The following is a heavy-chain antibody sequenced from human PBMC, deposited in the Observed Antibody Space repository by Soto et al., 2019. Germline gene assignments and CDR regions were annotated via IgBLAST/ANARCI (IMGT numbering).Heavy chain of an antibody. CDR2: IIPILGIA. D-gene: IGHD6-19*01. CDR3: ARKGGSGWGDDAFDI. V-gene: IGHV1-69*02. J-gene: IGHJ3*02. CDR1: GGTFSSYT. Sequence: ASVKVSCKASGGTFSSYTISWVRQAPGQGLEWMGRIIPILGIANYAQKFQGRVTITADKSTSTAYMELSSLRSEDTAVYYCARKGGSGWGDDAFDIWGQGTMVTVSS.